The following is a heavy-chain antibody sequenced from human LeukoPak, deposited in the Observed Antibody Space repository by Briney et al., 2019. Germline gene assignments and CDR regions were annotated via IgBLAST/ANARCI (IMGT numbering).Heavy chain of an antibody. V-gene: IGHV1-18*01. CDR3: ARVWFGELLRRSPYYYGMDV. J-gene: IGHJ6*02. Sequence: ASVKVSCKASGYTFTSYGISWVRQAPGQGLEWMGWISAYNGNTNYAQKLQGRVTMTTDTSTSTAYMELRSLRSDDTAVYYCARVWFGELLRRSPYYYGMDVWGQGTTVTVSS. D-gene: IGHD3-10*01. CDR1: GYTFTSYG. CDR2: ISAYNGNT.